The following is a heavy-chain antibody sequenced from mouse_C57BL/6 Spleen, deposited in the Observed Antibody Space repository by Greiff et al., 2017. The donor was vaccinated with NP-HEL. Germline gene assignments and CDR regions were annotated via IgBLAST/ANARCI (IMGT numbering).Heavy chain of an antibody. J-gene: IGHJ2*01. Sequence: EVKLVESEGGLVQPGSSMKLSCTASGFTFSDYYMAWVRQVPEKGLEWVANINYDGSSTYYLDSLKSRFIISRDNAKNILYLQMSSLKSEDTATYYCARVLLWPYYFDYWGQGTTLTVSS. CDR1: GFTFSDYY. CDR2: INYDGSST. CDR3: ARVLLWPYYFDY. D-gene: IGHD2-10*01. V-gene: IGHV5-16*01.